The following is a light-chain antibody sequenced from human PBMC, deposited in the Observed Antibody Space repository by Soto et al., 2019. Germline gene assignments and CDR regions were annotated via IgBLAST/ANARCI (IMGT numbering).Light chain of an antibody. CDR1: SSNIGSNT. Sequence: QSVLTQPPSTSGTPGQRVTISCSGSSSNIGSNTVNWYQQLPGTAPPLLIYTNNQRPSGVPDRFSGSKSGISASLAISGLQSEDDADYYCAAWDDSLNGHVFGTGTKLTVL. CDR2: TNN. V-gene: IGLV1-44*01. CDR3: AAWDDSLNGHV. J-gene: IGLJ1*01.